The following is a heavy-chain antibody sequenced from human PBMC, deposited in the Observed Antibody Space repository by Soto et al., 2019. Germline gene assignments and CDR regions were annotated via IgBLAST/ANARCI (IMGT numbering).Heavy chain of an antibody. D-gene: IGHD3-22*01. Sequence: GASVKVSCKASAGITSYTMSWVPQAPGQGLEWMGTIIPISDITNYAQKFQGRVTITAGNSTTAVYMQMNSLRPEDTAVYYCVKGTYYYDRSGAPPRYGMDVWGQGTTVTVSS. CDR3: VKGTYYYDRSGAPPRYGMDV. CDR2: IIPISDIT. J-gene: IGHJ6*02. CDR1: AGITSYT. V-gene: IGHV1-69*02.